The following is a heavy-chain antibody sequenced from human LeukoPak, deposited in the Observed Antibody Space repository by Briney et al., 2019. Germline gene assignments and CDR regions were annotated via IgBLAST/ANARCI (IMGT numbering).Heavy chain of an antibody. CDR1: GFTFSNAW. V-gene: IGHV3-15*01. D-gene: IGHD2-21*02. CDR3: TTDREVTPDFDY. J-gene: IGHJ4*02. CDR2: IKSKTDGGTT. Sequence: GGSLRLSCAASGFTFSNAWMSWVRQAPGKGLEWVGRIKSKTDGGTTDYAAPVKGRFTISRDDSKNTLYLQMNSLKTEDTAVYYCTTDREVTPDFDYWGQGTLATVSS.